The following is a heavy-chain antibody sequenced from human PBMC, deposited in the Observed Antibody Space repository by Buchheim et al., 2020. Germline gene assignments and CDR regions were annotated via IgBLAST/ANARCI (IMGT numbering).Heavy chain of an antibody. Sequence: EVQLVESGGGLVQPGGSLRLSCAASGFTFSSYSMNWVRQAPGKGLEWVSYISSSSSTIYYADSVKGRFTISRDNAKNSLYLQMNSLRAEDTAVYYCAREGLLWFREPPNWFDPWGQGTL. CDR1: GFTFSSYS. D-gene: IGHD3-10*01. J-gene: IGHJ5*02. V-gene: IGHV3-48*01. CDR3: AREGLLWFREPPNWFDP. CDR2: ISSSSSTI.